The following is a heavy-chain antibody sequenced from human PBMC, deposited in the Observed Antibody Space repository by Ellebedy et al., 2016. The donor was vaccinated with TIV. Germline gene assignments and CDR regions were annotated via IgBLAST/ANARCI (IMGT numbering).Heavy chain of an antibody. CDR1: GFTFSSYD. CDR2: ISTSGYTK. J-gene: IGHJ4*02. CDR3: ASGQLMVDY. Sequence: GESLKISCAASGFTFSSYDMNWVRQAPGKGLEWVSHISTSGYTKYYAESVKGRFTISRDNAKNSLYLQMNSLTGEDTAVYYCASGQLMVDYWGQGTLVTVS. D-gene: IGHD2-8*01. V-gene: IGHV3-48*01.